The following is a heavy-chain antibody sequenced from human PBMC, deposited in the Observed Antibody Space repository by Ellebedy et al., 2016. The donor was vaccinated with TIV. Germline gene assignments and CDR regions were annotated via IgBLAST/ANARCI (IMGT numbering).Heavy chain of an antibody. CDR1: GFTFSSYW. Sequence: GESLKISXAASGFTFSSYWMSWVRQAPGKGLEWVANIKQDGSEKYYVDSVKGRFTISRDNAKNSLYLQMNSLRAEDTAVYYCARREVVPAAMEDYWGQGTLVTVSS. D-gene: IGHD2-2*01. CDR2: IKQDGSEK. J-gene: IGHJ4*02. CDR3: ARREVVPAAMEDY. V-gene: IGHV3-7*03.